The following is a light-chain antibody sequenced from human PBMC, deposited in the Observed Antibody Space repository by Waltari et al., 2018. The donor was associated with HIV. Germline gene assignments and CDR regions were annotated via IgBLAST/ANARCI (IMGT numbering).Light chain of an antibody. Sequence: SYELTQPLSVSVALGQTATITCGGNNIGRQNVCWYQQKPGQAPVLIIYRDNTRPSGIPERFSCSNSGNTATLTIRRAQAGDEADYYCQVRVSNTVVFGGGTNLTVL. V-gene: IGLV3-9*01. J-gene: IGLJ2*01. CDR2: RDN. CDR1: NIGRQN. CDR3: QVRVSNTVV.